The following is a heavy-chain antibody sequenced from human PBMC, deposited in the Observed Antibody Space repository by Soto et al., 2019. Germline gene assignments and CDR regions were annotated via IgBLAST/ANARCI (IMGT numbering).Heavy chain of an antibody. V-gene: IGHV1-69*13. CDR2: IIPIFGTA. D-gene: IGHD3-3*01. CDR1: GGTFSSYA. CDR3: ARDERDFSNYYYYGMDV. J-gene: IGHJ6*02. Sequence: SVKVSCKASGGTFSSYAISWVRQAPGQGLEWMGGIIPIFGTANYAQKFQGRVTITADESTSTAYMELSSLRSEDTAVYYCARDERDFSNYYYYGMDVWGQGTTVTVSS.